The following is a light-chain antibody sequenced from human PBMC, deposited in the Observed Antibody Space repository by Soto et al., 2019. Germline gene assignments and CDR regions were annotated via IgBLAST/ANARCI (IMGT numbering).Light chain of an antibody. CDR1: SSDVGGYNY. CDR2: DVT. CDR3: CSYAGTYIVV. J-gene: IGLJ1*01. Sequence: QSVLTQPRSVSGSPGQSVTISCTGTSSDVGGYNYVSWYQQHPGKAPKLMIYDVTKRPSGVPDRFSGSKSDNTASLTISGLQAEDEADYYCCSYAGTYIVVFRTGTKVTVL. V-gene: IGLV2-11*01.